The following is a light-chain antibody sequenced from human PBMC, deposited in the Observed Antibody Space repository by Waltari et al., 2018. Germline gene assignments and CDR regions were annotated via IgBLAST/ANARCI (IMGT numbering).Light chain of an antibody. Sequence: DIVMTQSPDSLAVSLGERATINCKSSQSVLYSSNNNNYLAWYHQKPGQPPKLLIYWASTRESGVPGRFSGSGSGTDFTLTINNLQAEDVAVYYCQQYYSTPLTFGPGTKVDIK. CDR3: QQYYSTPLT. CDR1: QSVLYSSNNNNY. V-gene: IGKV4-1*01. CDR2: WAS. J-gene: IGKJ3*01.